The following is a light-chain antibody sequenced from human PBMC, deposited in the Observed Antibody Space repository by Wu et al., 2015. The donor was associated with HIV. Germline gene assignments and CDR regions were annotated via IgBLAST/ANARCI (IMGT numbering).Light chain of an antibody. J-gene: IGKJ4*01. Sequence: VRLTQSPASLSAFAGDTVTITCRASQDVNAYLAWYKQKPGKAPELLIYRASILQTGVPSRFSGTGSGTDFTLTINSLQSEDFATYHCHQHWPLPPLTFGG. V-gene: IGKV1-8*01. CDR2: RAS. CDR1: QDVNAY. CDR3: HQHWPLPPLT.